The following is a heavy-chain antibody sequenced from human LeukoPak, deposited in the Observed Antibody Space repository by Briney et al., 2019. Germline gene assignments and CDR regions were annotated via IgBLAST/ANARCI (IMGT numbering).Heavy chain of an antibody. V-gene: IGHV5-51*01. CDR1: GYSFTSYW. CDR3: ARHISGFRANYYYYGMDV. D-gene: IGHD3-22*01. J-gene: IGHJ6*02. CDR2: IYPGDSDT. Sequence: GESLKISCKGSGYSFTSYWIGWVRQMPGKGLEWMGIIYPGDSDTRYSPSFQGQVTISADKSISTAYLQWSSLKASDTAMYYCARHISGFRANYYYYGMDVWGQGTTVTVSS.